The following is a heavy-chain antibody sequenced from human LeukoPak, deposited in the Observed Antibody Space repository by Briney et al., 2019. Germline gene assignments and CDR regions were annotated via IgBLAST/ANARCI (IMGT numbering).Heavy chain of an antibody. CDR1: GYTFTSYG. CDR3: ARDGYYYDSSGYSHRRYFDY. Sequence: GASVKVSCKASGYTFTSYGISWVRQAPGQGLEWMGWISAYNGNTNYAQKLQGRVTMTTDTSTSTAYMELRSLRSDDTAVYYCARDGYYYDSSGYSHRRYFDYWGQGTLVTVSS. CDR2: ISAYNGNT. J-gene: IGHJ4*02. D-gene: IGHD3-22*01. V-gene: IGHV1-18*01.